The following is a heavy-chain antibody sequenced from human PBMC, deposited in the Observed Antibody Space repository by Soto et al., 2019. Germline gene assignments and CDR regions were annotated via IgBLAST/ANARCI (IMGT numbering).Heavy chain of an antibody. V-gene: IGHV1-18*01. CDR1: GDTFTNFG. CDR3: ARVVRGVVNWFDP. D-gene: IGHD3-10*01. J-gene: IGHJ5*02. CDR2: IATYKRNR. Sequence: ASVKVSCKTSGDTFTNFGLSWVRQVTGQGLEWMGWIATYKRNRNLAQKFQGRLTLTTDTSTSTAYRELKSLGYDDTAVYYCARVVRGVVNWFDPWGQGTLVTVSS.